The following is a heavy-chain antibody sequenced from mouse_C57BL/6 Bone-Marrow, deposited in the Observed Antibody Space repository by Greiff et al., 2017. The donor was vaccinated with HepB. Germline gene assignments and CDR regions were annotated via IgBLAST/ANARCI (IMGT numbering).Heavy chain of an antibody. V-gene: IGHV1-18*01. Sequence: EVKLQESGPELVKPGASVKIPCKASGYTFTDYNMDWVKQSHGKSLEWIGDINPNNGGTIYNQKFKGKATLTVDKSSSTAYMELRSLTSEDTTVYYCAMDYDYPFAYWGQGTLVTVSA. CDR3: AMDYDYPFAY. CDR1: GYTFTDYN. J-gene: IGHJ3*01. CDR2: INPNNGGT. D-gene: IGHD2-4*01.